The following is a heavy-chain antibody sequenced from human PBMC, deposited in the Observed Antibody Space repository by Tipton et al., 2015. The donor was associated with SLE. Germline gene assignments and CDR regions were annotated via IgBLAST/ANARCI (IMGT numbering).Heavy chain of an antibody. CDR2: IRADGSNK. CDR3: AGGTGAYFDH. Sequence: GSLRLSCAASGFPYSGYAMHWVRQAPGKGLEWVAFIRADGSNKDYADSVKGRFTISRDNSKNALYLQMNRLRVEDTAVYYCAGGTGAYFDHWGQGTLVTVSS. CDR1: GFPYSGYA. V-gene: IGHV3-30*02. D-gene: IGHD3-16*01. J-gene: IGHJ4*02.